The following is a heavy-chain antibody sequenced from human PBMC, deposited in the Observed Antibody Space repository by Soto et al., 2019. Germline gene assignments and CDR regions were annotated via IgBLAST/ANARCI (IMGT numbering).Heavy chain of an antibody. CDR2: ISAYNGNT. Sequence: ASVKVSCKASGYTFTSYGISWVLQAPGQGLEWMGWISAYNGNTNYAQKLQGRVTMTTDTSTSTAYMELRSLRSDDTAVYYCARDRESGSYYYYYGMDIWGQGTTVTVSS. D-gene: IGHD1-26*01. CDR1: GYTFTSYG. CDR3: ARDRESGSYYYYYGMDI. V-gene: IGHV1-18*01. J-gene: IGHJ6*02.